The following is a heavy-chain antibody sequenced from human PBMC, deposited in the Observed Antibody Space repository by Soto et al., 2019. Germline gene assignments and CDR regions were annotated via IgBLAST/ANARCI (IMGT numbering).Heavy chain of an antibody. CDR2: INGDGSTT. D-gene: IGHD3-22*01. Sequence: GGSLRLSCAASGFTFTNHLMHWVRQAPGKGLVWVSRINGDGSTTSYADSVKGRFIISRNNARNILYLHLNSLRAEDTALYYCARGSSSGPDYWGQGTLVTVSS. CDR3: ARGSSSGPDY. V-gene: IGHV3-74*01. CDR1: GFTFTNHL. J-gene: IGHJ4*02.